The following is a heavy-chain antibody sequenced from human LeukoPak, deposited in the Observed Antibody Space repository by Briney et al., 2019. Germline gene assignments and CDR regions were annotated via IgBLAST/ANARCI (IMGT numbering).Heavy chain of an antibody. V-gene: IGHV3-11*01. CDR3: ATYRQVLLPFES. D-gene: IGHD2-8*02. J-gene: IGHJ4*02. CDR1: GFTFSDFS. Sequence: GGSLRLSCAASGFTFSDFSMSWIRQAPGKGLEWISYITGITVTMNYADSVRGRFTISRDNSKSTLSLQMNSLRAEDTAIYYCATYRQVLLPFESWGQGTLVTVSS. CDR2: ITGITVTM.